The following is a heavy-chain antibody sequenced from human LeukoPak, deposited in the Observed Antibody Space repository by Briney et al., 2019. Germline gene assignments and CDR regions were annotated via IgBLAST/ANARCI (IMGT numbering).Heavy chain of an antibody. Sequence: SETLSLTCTVSGGSISSYYWSWIRQPPGKGLEWIGYIYYSGSTNYNPSLKSRVTISVDTPKNQFSLKLSSVTAADTAVYYCARSYDSSGYLDYWGQGTLVTVSS. D-gene: IGHD3-22*01. CDR3: ARSYDSSGYLDY. CDR2: IYYSGST. CDR1: GGSISSYY. J-gene: IGHJ4*02. V-gene: IGHV4-59*01.